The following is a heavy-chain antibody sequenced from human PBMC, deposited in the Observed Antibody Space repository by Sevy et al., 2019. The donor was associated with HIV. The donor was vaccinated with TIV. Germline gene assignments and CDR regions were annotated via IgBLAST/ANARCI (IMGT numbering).Heavy chain of an antibody. J-gene: IGHJ3*02. Sequence: GSLRLSCAASGFTFSSYAMSWVRQAPGKGLEWVSAISGSGGSTYYADSVKGRFTISRDNSKNTLYLQMNSLRAEDTAVYYCATERVYYYDSSGYSNDAFDIWGQGTMVTVSS. CDR2: ISGSGGST. CDR3: ATERVYYYDSSGYSNDAFDI. CDR1: GFTFSSYA. V-gene: IGHV3-23*01. D-gene: IGHD3-22*01.